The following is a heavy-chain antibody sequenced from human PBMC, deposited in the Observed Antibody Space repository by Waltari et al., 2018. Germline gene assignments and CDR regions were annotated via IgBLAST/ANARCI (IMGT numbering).Heavy chain of an antibody. CDR1: GYTFTSYD. Sequence: QVQLVQSGAEVKKPGASVKVSCKASGYTFTSYDINWVRQAPGQGLEWMGWMNPNSGNTGYAQKFQGRVTMTRNTSISTAYMELSSLRSEDTAVYYCARASYFYYDFWSGYSPDAFDIWGQGTMVTVSS. D-gene: IGHD3-3*01. CDR2: MNPNSGNT. V-gene: IGHV1-8*01. J-gene: IGHJ3*02. CDR3: ARASYFYYDFWSGYSPDAFDI.